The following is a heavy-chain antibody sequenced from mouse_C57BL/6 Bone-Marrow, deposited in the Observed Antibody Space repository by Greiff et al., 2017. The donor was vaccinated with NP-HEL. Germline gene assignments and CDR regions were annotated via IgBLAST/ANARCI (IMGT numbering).Heavy chain of an antibody. CDR3: AREGFAY. V-gene: IGHV1-52*01. CDR2: LDPSDSEI. J-gene: IGHJ3*01. Sequence: QVQLQQPGAELVRPGSSVKLSCKASGYTFTSYWMHWVKPRPIQGLEWIGNLDPSDSEIHYNQNFKDKATLTVDKSSSTAYLQLSSRTSENAAVYYCAREGFAYWGPGTLVTVSA. CDR1: GYTFTSYW.